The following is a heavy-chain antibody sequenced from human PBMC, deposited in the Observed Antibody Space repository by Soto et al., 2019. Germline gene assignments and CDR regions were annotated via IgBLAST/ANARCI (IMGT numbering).Heavy chain of an antibody. Sequence: QVQLVQSGAEVKKPGSSVKVSCKAPGGTFSTYAISWVRQAPGQGLEWMGGVIPIFGTTKYAQKFQGRVTITADGSTSTGYMELRSLRSEETAVYYCARSQGGSSSLDIYYYYYYGMDVWGQGTTVTVSS. CDR2: VIPIFGTT. CDR3: ARSQGGSSSLDIYYYYYYGMDV. V-gene: IGHV1-69*01. CDR1: GGTFSTYA. D-gene: IGHD2-15*01. J-gene: IGHJ6*02.